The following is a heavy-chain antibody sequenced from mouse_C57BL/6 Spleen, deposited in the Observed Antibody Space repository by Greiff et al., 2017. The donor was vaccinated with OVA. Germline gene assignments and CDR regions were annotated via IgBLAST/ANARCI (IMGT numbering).Heavy chain of an antibody. D-gene: IGHD3-2*02. CDR2: REGRSRKK. Sequence: VQLQQSGAELARPGASVKLSCKASGYTFTSYGRSWGKKRKGKGREWRGEREGRSRKKDYNEKFKGKATLTADKSSSTAYMELRSLTSEDSAVYCCARLGTAQAPYYCDYWGQGTTLTVSS. J-gene: IGHJ2*01. V-gene: IGHV1-81*01. CDR3: ARLGTAQAPYYCDY. CDR1: GYTFTSYG.